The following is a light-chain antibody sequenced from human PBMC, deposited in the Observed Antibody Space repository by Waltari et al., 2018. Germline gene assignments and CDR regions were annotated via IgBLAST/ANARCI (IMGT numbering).Light chain of an antibody. CDR2: SDN. CDR1: SSDVGNYNL. V-gene: IGLV2-23*01. Sequence: QSALTQPASVSGPPGQSITLSCTGTSSDVGNYNLVSWYQQYPGKAPKVMIYSDNRRPSWVSDRFSGSKSGNTASLTISGVQAEDEADYYCSSYAGSYTWVFGGGTKLTVL. CDR3: SSYAGSYTWV. J-gene: IGLJ3*02.